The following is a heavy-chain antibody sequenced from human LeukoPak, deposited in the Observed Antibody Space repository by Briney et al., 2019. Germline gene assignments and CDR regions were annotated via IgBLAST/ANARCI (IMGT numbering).Heavy chain of an antibody. D-gene: IGHD3-22*01. CDR1: GGSLSSTNYF. V-gene: IGHV4-39*01. CDR3: ARRHYYDSSAYYIFDY. CDR2: IYYGGTT. Sequence: SETLSLTCSVSGGSLSSTNYFWGWIRQPPGEGLEWIGSIYYGGTTYYNPSLKSRVTISVDTSKNQFSLKLTSVTAADTAVYYCARRHYYDSSAYYIFDYWGQGTLVTVSS. J-gene: IGHJ4*02.